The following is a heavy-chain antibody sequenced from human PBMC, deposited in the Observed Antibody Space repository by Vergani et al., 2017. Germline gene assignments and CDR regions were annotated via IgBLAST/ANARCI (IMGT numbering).Heavy chain of an antibody. CDR3: ARAMIVVWHAFDI. J-gene: IGHJ3*02. CDR1: GFTFSSYS. Sequence: EVQLVESGGGLVQPGGSLRLSCAASGFTFSSYSMNWVRQAPGKGLEWVSYISSSSSTIYYADSVKGRFTLSRDNAKNSLYLQMNILRDEDTAVYYCARAMIVVWHAFDIWGQGTMVTVSS. D-gene: IGHD3-22*01. V-gene: IGHV3-48*02. CDR2: ISSSSSTI.